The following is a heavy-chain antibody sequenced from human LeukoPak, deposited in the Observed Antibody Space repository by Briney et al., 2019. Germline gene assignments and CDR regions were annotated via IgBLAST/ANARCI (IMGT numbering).Heavy chain of an antibody. CDR2: ISSSRTSK. D-gene: IGHD3-16*01. V-gene: IGHV3-11*04. CDR3: ARSWGAAYYYYMDV. Sequence: YYWGWIRQPPGKGLEWVSYISSSRTSKYYADSVKGRFTISRDSAKNSLYLQMNTLRVEDTAVYYCARSWGAAYYYYMDVWGKGTTVTVSS. J-gene: IGHJ6*03.